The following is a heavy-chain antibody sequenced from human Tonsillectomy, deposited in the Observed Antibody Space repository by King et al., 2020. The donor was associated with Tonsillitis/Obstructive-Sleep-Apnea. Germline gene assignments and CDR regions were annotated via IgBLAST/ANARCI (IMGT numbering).Heavy chain of an antibody. CDR2: IYYSGST. V-gene: IGHV4-39*01. CDR1: GGSLSSSSYY. J-gene: IGHJ3*02. Sequence: QLQESGPGLVKPSETLSLTCTVSGGSLSSSSYYWGWIRQPPGKGLAWIGSIYYSGSTYHNPSLKSSGTISVDMSKNPFSLKLSSVTAADTAVYYCARWATMIILNAFDIWGQGTMVTVSS. D-gene: IGHD3-22*01. CDR3: ARWATMIILNAFDI.